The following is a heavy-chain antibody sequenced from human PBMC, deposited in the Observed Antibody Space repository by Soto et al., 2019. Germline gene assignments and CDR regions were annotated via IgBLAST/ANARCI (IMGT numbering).Heavy chain of an antibody. CDR1: GFTFSSYA. J-gene: IGHJ4*02. Sequence: PGGSLRLSCAASGFTFSSYAMHWVRQAPGKGLEWVAFISYDGSNKYYADSVKGRFTISRDNSKNTLYLQMNSLRAEDTAVYYCARDWGADRGFDYWGQGTLVTVSS. D-gene: IGHD3-16*01. V-gene: IGHV3-30-3*01. CDR3: ARDWGADRGFDY. CDR2: ISYDGSNK.